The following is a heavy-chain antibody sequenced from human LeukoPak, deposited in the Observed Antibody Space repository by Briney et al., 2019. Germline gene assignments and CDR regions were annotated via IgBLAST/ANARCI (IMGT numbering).Heavy chain of an antibody. J-gene: IGHJ4*02. Sequence: PGGSLRLSCVASGLTVTNNYWNWVRQPPGKGPECISLIYTNGNTQYADSVKGRFTFSRDISKNTLYLQMNSLRVEDTGVYYCVYGDYPLTYWGQGTLVSVSS. CDR1: GLTVTNNY. D-gene: IGHD4-17*01. V-gene: IGHV3-66*01. CDR2: IYTNGNT. CDR3: VYGDYPLTY.